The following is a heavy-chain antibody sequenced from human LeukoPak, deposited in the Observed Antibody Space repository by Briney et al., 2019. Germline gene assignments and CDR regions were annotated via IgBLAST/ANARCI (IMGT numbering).Heavy chain of an antibody. D-gene: IGHD3-3*01. Sequence: SETLSLTCTVSGYSISSGYYWGWIRQPPGKGLEWIGSIYHSGSTYYNPSLKSRVTISVDTSKNQFSLKLSSVTAADTAVYYRARDRRYDFWSGPIPFQHWGQGTLVTVSS. CDR3: ARDRRYDFWSGPIPFQH. CDR2: IYHSGST. CDR1: GYSISSGYY. V-gene: IGHV4-38-2*02. J-gene: IGHJ1*01.